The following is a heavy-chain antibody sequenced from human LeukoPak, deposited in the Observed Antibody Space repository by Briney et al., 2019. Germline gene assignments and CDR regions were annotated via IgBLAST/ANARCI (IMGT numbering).Heavy chain of an antibody. Sequence: GGSLRLSCAASGFTVSTKFMSWVRQAPGKGLEWVSVLYDGGMTYCSDSVKGRFTISGDNSKNMLFLQMNSLRAEDTAVYYCARFYDTSGYLDCWGQGTLVTVSA. CDR2: LYDGGMT. CDR3: ARFYDTSGYLDC. V-gene: IGHV3-66*01. D-gene: IGHD3-22*01. J-gene: IGHJ4*02. CDR1: GFTVSTKF.